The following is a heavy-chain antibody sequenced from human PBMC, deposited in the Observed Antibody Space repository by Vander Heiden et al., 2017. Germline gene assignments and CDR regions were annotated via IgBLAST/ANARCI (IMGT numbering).Heavy chain of an antibody. J-gene: IGHJ4*02. V-gene: IGHV1-24*01. Sequence: QVQLVPSGAEVRKPGPSVKVSCKVSGYSLTELSMHWVRQAPGKGLEWMGGFDPDDGETIYAQNLQGRVTTTEDTSTNTAYMELSSLRSEDTAVYYCATLPYFYDSSTYGSFDFWGQGTLVTVSS. CDR1: GYSLTELS. CDR3: ATLPYFYDSSTYGSFDF. CDR2: FDPDDGET. D-gene: IGHD3-22*01.